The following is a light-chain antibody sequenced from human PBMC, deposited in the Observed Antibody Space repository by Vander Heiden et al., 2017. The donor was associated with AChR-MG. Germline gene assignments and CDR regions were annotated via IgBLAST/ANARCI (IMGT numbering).Light chain of an antibody. CDR2: GNI. CDR1: SSNIGAGFD. CDR3: QSFDTSLRGSI. V-gene: IGLV1-40*01. Sequence: QSVLTQPPSVSGAPGQRVTISCTGSSSNIGAGFDVHWYQKLPGTPPKLLIYGNINRPSGVPDRFSAAKSGTSASLAITGLQAEDEADYYCQSFDTSLRGSIFGGGTKLTVL. J-gene: IGLJ2*01.